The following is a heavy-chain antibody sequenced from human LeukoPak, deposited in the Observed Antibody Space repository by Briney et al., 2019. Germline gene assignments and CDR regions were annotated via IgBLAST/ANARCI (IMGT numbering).Heavy chain of an antibody. V-gene: IGHV1-18*01. J-gene: IGHJ6*03. CDR3: ARLQFGGSTSRYYYYYTDF. CDR2: ISVYNGNN. D-gene: IGHD3-3*01. CDR1: VYILLNYG. Sequence: ASVAVSYLPSVYILLNYGITWVRQAPGKGLDGMGWISVYNGNNDYPQKLQGRVTITTDTSTTTAYMELRSLRSDDTAVYYCARLQFGGSTSRYYYYYTDFWGKGTTVTVSS.